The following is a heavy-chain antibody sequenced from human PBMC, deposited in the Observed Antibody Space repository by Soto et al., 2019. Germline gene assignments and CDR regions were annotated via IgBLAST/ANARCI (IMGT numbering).Heavy chain of an antibody. CDR3: AKFKGCLGRFYGMDA. V-gene: IGHV3-23*04. CDR1: GFSFRNYG. D-gene: IGHD3-3*01. Sequence: QLVESGGGSLQPGGSLRLSCAASGFSFRNYGMTWVRQSPGKGIEWVALISSGGGSTDYADSVKGRFSISSDNSQNMLYLQMNGLRGEDTALYYCAKFKGCLGRFYGMDAWGQGTMVIVSS. J-gene: IGHJ6*02. CDR2: ISSGGGST.